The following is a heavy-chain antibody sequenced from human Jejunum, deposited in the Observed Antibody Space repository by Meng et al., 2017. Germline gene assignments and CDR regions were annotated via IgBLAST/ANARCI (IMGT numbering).Heavy chain of an antibody. Sequence: GGSLRLSCAASGLTFSRNWMSWVRQAPGKGLEWVANIKQDGSETYYVDSVKGRFTISRDNAKASLYLQIGSLRTEDTAVYYCARSLTGSRRDPDYWGQGTLVTVSS. CDR1: GLTFSRNW. D-gene: IGHD1-20*01. CDR3: ARSLTGSRRDPDY. CDR2: IKQDGSET. J-gene: IGHJ4*02. V-gene: IGHV3-7*01.